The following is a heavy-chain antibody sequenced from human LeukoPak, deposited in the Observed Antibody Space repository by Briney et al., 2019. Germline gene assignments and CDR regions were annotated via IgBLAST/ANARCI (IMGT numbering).Heavy chain of an antibody. D-gene: IGHD3-16*01. Sequence: SETLSLTCTVSGGSFSNYYWSWIRQPPGKGLEWIGYIYYSGSTNYNPSLKSRVTISVDTSKNQFSLKLSSVTAADTAVYYCATYVSGGVWDWGQGTLVTVSS. J-gene: IGHJ4*02. CDR3: ATYVSGGVWD. CDR2: IYYSGST. CDR1: GGSFSNYY. V-gene: IGHV4-59*08.